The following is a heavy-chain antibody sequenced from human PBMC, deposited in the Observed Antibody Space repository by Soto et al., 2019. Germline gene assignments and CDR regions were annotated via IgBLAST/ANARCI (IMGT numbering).Heavy chain of an antibody. D-gene: IGHD3-22*01. CDR3: ARELYYYDSSGSAAFDI. J-gene: IGHJ3*02. CDR2: IIPIFGTA. CDR1: GGTFSSYA. Sequence: SVKVSCKASGGTFSSYAISWVRQAPGQGLEWMGGIIPIFGTANYAQKFQGRVTITADESTSTAYMELSSLRSEDTAVYYCARELYYYDSSGSAAFDIWGQGTMVTVSS. V-gene: IGHV1-69*13.